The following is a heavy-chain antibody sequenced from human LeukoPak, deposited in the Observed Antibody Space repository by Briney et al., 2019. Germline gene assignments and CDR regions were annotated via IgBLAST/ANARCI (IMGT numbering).Heavy chain of an antibody. CDR2: ISYDGSNK. D-gene: IGHD6-13*01. J-gene: IGHJ4*02. CDR1: GFTFSSYG. Sequence: GRSLRLSCAASGFTFSSYGMHWVRQAPGKGLEWVAVISYDGSNKYYADSVKGRFTISRDNSKNTLYLQMNSLRAEDTAVYYCARDSRLIAAAGYFDYWGQGTLVTVSS. V-gene: IGHV3-30*03. CDR3: ARDSRLIAAAGYFDY.